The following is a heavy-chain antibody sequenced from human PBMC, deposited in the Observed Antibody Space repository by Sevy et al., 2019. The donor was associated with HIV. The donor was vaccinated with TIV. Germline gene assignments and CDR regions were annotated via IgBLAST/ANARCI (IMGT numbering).Heavy chain of an antibody. CDR1: GFTFNSFG. D-gene: IGHD6-19*01. CDR3: ARGSSGWPIPDY. J-gene: IGHJ4*02. Sequence: GGSLRLSCEASGFTFNSFGMHWVRQAPGKGLEWVAVISYDGSNKYYADSVKGRFTISRDNSKNTLYRQMNSLRAEDTAVYYCARGSSGWPIPDYWGQGTLVTVSS. CDR2: ISYDGSNK. V-gene: IGHV3-30*03.